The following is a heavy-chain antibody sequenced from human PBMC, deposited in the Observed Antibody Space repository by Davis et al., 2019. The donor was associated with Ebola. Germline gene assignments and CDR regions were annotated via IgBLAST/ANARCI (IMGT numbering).Heavy chain of an antibody. CDR1: GFTFSSYG. J-gene: IGHJ6*02. CDR2: IWYDGSNK. V-gene: IGHV3-33*01. D-gene: IGHD2-2*01. Sequence: GGSLRLSCAASGFTFSSYGMHWVRQAPGKGLEWVAVIWYDGSNKYYADAVKGRFTISRDNSKNTLYLQMNSLRAEDTAVYYCARGSIGGYCSSTSCYPSSYYYYGMDVWGQGTTVTVSS. CDR3: ARGSIGGYCSSTSCYPSSYYYYGMDV.